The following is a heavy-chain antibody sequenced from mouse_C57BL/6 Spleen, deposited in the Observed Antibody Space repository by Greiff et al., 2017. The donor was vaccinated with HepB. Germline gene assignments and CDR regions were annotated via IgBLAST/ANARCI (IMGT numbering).Heavy chain of an antibody. J-gene: IGHJ3*01. CDR3: ARRGTGRGSPWFAY. Sequence: EVQLQQSGPELVKPGASVKISCKASGYTFTDYYMNWVKQSHGKSLEWIGDINPNNGGTSYNQKFKGKATLTVDKSSSTAYMELRSLTSEDSAVYYCARRGTGRGSPWFAYWGQGTLVTVSA. CDR2: INPNNGGT. CDR1: GYTFTDYY. V-gene: IGHV1-26*01. D-gene: IGHD4-1*01.